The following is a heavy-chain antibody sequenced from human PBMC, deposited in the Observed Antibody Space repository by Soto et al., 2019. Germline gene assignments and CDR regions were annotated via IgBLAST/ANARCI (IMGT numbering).Heavy chain of an antibody. D-gene: IGHD5-18*01. CDR2: IIPILGIA. Sequence: QVQLVQSGAEVKKPGSSVKVSCKASGGTFSSYTFSWVRQAPGQGLEWMGRIIPILGIANYAQKFQGRVTITADKSTSTAYMELSSLRSEDTAVYYCAGKDTAMGLGYYYYYMDVWGKGTTVTVSS. CDR1: GGTFSSYT. J-gene: IGHJ6*03. CDR3: AGKDTAMGLGYYYYYMDV. V-gene: IGHV1-69*02.